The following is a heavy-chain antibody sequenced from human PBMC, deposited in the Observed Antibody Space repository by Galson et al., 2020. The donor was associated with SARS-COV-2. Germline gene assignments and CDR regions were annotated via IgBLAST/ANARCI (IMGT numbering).Heavy chain of an antibody. D-gene: IGHD1-7*01. CDR3: ARGGSNTWNYLMGRPPRHYYYSNGLDV. V-gene: IGHV4-59*01. CDR2: FYNSGTP. Sequence: ETSETLSLTCTVSGGSMSRYYWSWVRQPPGKGLEWIGSFYNSGTPNYNPSLTSRVTMSEDTSKKRFSLRLTSVTTADTAVYYCARGGSNTWNYLMGRPPRHYYYSNGLDVWGQGIAVIVSS. CDR1: GGSMSRYY. J-gene: IGHJ6*02.